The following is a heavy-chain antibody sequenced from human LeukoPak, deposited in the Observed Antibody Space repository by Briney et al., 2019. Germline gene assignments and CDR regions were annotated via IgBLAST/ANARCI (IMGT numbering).Heavy chain of an antibody. CDR1: GGSISSSTYY. J-gene: IGHJ5*02. D-gene: IGHD3-3*01. CDR3: ARLTIPGWFDP. CDR2: IYYSGAT. V-gene: IGHV4-39*01. Sequence: PSETLSLTCTASGGSISSSTYYWAWIRPPPGKGLEWIGNIYYSGATYYNSSLKGRVTISGDTSKNQFSLKLSSVTAADSAMYYCARLTIPGWFDPWGQGTLVTVSS.